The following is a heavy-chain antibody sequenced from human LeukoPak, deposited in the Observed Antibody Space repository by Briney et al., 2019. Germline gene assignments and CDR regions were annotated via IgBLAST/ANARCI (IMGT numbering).Heavy chain of an antibody. CDR3: ARGGSYFDS. J-gene: IGHJ4*02. CDR2: IYTSGST. D-gene: IGHD1-26*01. CDR1: GGSISSGSYY. Sequence: SETLSLTCTVSGGSISSGSYYWSWIRQPAGKGLEWIGRIYTSGSTNYNPSLKSRVTISVDTSKNQFSLKLSSVTAADTAVYFCARGGSYFDSWGQGTLVTVSS. V-gene: IGHV4-61*02.